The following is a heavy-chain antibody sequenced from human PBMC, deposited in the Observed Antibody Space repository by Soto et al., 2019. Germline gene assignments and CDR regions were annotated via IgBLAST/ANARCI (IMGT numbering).Heavy chain of an antibody. J-gene: IGHJ5*02. CDR2: IYTSGST. Sequence: TLSLTCTVSGGSISSYYWSWIRQPAGKGLEWIGRIYTSGSTNYNPSLKSRVTMSVDTSKNQFSLKLSSVTAADTAVYYCARDRIRHYDFWSGYAWGWFDPWGPGTLVTVSS. D-gene: IGHD3-3*01. CDR3: ARDRIRHYDFWSGYAWGWFDP. V-gene: IGHV4-4*07. CDR1: GGSISSYY.